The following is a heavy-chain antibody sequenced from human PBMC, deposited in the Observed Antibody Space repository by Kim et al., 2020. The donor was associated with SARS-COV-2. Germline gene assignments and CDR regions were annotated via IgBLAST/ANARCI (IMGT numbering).Heavy chain of an antibody. CDR2: INTNTGNP. Sequence: ASVKVSCKASGYTFTSYGINWVRQAPGQGLEWIGGINTNTGNPTYAQGFTGRVVFSLDTSVRTTYLQISSLEAEDTGIYYCARERKPDSSSLLHWGQGTLVSVSS. CDR1: GYTFTSYG. D-gene: IGHD6-13*01. J-gene: IGHJ4*02. CDR3: ARERKPDSSSLLH. V-gene: IGHV7-4-1*02.